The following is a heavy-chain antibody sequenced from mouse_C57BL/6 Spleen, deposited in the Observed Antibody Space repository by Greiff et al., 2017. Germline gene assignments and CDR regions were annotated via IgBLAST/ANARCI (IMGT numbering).Heavy chain of an antibody. D-gene: IGHD2-1*01. J-gene: IGHJ2*01. V-gene: IGHV5-12*01. CDR2: ISNGGGST. Sequence: EVKLVESGGGLVQPGGSLKFSCAASGFTFSDYYMYWVRQTPEKRLEWVAYISNGGGSTYYPDTVKGRSTLSRDNAHNTPYLQMSRLKSEDTAMYYCARLCLYGNPYFDYWGQGTTLTVSS. CDR3: ARLCLYGNPYFDY. CDR1: GFTFSDYY.